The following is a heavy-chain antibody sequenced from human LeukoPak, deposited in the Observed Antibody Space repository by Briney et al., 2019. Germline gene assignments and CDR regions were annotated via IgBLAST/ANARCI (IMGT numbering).Heavy chain of an antibody. CDR3: ATDSRVVPAATNPDYCYYYMDV. CDR2: FGPEDGET. V-gene: IGHV1-24*01. D-gene: IGHD2-2*01. J-gene: IGHJ6*03. Sequence: ASVKVSCKVSGYTLTELSMHWVRQAPGKGLEWMGGFGPEDGETIYAQKFQGRVTMTEDTSTDTAYMELSSLRSEDTAVYYCATDSRVVPAATNPDYCYYYMDVWGKGTTVTVSS. CDR1: GYTLTELS.